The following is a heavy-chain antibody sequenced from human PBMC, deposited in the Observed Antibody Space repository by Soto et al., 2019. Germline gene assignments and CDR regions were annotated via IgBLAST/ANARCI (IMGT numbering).Heavy chain of an antibody. CDR2: IWYDGSNK. CDR3: ARNYGPFDFDY. CDR1: GFTFSSYG. J-gene: IGHJ4*02. Sequence: QVQLVESGGGVVQPGRSLRLSCAASGFTFSSYGMHWVRQAPGKGLEWVAVIWYDGSNKYYADSVKGRFTISRDNSKNTLYLQMNSLRAEDTAVYYCARNYGPFDFDYWGQGTLVTVSS. V-gene: IGHV3-33*01. D-gene: IGHD4-17*01.